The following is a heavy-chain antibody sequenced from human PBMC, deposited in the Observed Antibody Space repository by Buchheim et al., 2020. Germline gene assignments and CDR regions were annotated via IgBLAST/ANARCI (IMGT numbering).Heavy chain of an antibody. J-gene: IGHJ4*02. CDR1: GGSFSGYY. CDR3: ARVGGRYYYDSSGYDYFDY. V-gene: IGHV4-34*01. D-gene: IGHD3-22*01. Sequence: QVQLQQWGAGLLKPSETLSLTCAVYGGSFSGYYWSWIRQPPGKGLEWIGEINHSGSTNYNPSLKSRVTTSVDTSKNQFSLKLSSVTAADTAVYYCARVGGRYYYDSSGYDYFDYWGQGTL. CDR2: INHSGST.